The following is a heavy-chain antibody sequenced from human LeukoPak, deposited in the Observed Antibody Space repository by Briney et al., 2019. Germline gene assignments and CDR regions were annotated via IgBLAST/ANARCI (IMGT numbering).Heavy chain of an antibody. CDR3: AKDEENYYDSSGYSDY. V-gene: IGHV3-21*04. Sequence: GGSLRLSCAASGFTFSSYSMNWVRQAPGKGLEWVSSISSSSRYIYYADSVKGRFTISRDNSKNTLYLQMNSLRAEDTAVYYCAKDEENYYDSSGYSDYWGQGTLVTVSS. D-gene: IGHD3-22*01. J-gene: IGHJ4*02. CDR1: GFTFSSYS. CDR2: ISSSSRYI.